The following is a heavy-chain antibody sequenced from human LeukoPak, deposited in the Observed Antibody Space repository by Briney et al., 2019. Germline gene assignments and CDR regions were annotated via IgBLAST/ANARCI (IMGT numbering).Heavy chain of an antibody. J-gene: IGHJ4*02. Sequence: GGSLRPSCVASGFTFSSYAMSWVRQAPGKGLEWDSGISGSGGSTYYADSVKGRFTISRDNSKNTLFLQMNSLRAEDTAVYYCAKETYSSGWYPYFDYWGQGTLVTVSS. D-gene: IGHD6-19*01. CDR3: AKETYSSGWYPYFDY. CDR2: ISGSGGST. V-gene: IGHV3-23*01. CDR1: GFTFSSYA.